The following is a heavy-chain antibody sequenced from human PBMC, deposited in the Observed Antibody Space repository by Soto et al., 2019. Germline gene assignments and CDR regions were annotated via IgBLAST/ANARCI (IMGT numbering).Heavy chain of an antibody. J-gene: IGHJ6*03. Sequence: GGSLSLSCAASGFTFSVSAMHWVRQASGKGLEWIGRIRSKANSYATAYAASVKGRFTISRDDSKNTAYLQMNSLKTEDTAVYYCSSHPGDYYYYYMDVWGKGTTVTVSS. CDR1: GFTFSVSA. CDR2: IRSKANSYAT. V-gene: IGHV3-73*01. CDR3: SSHPGDYYYYYMDV.